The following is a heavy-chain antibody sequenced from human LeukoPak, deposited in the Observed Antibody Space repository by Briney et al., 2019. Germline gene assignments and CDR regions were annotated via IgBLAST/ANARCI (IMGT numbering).Heavy chain of an antibody. CDR3: ARGRSLRGGDDY. J-gene: IGHJ4*02. CDR2: MYYSGST. V-gene: IGHV4-59*01. CDR1: GGSISNYY. Sequence: LETLSLTCTVSGGSISNYYWNWIRQPPGKGLEWIGYMYYSGSTSYNPSLKSRVTISIDTSKNQFSLNLTSVTAADTAVYYCARGRSLRGGDDYWGQGTLVTVSS. D-gene: IGHD5/OR15-5a*01.